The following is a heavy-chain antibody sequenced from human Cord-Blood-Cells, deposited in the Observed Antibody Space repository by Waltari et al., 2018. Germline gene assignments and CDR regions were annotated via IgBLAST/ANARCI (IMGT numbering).Heavy chain of an antibody. V-gene: IGHV4-31*03. CDR3: ARAFRTGTLYFDY. D-gene: IGHD3-9*01. J-gene: IGHJ4*02. CDR1: GGSISSGGYY. Sequence: QVQLQESGPGLVKPSQTLSVTCTVSGGSISSGGYYWSWIGPHPGKGLEWIGYFYYIVSTYDNPSLKSRVTISVDTSKNQFSLKLSSVTAADTAVYYCARAFRTGTLYFDYWGQGTLVTVSS. CDR2: FYYIVST.